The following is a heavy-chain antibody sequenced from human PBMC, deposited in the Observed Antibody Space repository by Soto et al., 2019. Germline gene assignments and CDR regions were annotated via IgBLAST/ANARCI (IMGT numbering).Heavy chain of an antibody. CDR3: AKLWSGYYVPAGGMDV. J-gene: IGHJ6*02. V-gene: IGHV3-33*06. CDR1: GFTFSSYG. Sequence: VGSLRLSCAASGFTFSSYGMHWVRQAPGKGLEWVAVIWYDGSNKYYADSVKGRFTISRDNSRNTLYLQMNSLRAEDTAVYYCAKLWSGYYVPAGGMDVWGQGTTVTVSS. CDR2: IWYDGSNK. D-gene: IGHD3-3*01.